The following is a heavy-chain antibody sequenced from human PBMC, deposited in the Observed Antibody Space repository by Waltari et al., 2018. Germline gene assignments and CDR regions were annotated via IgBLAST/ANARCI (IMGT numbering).Heavy chain of an antibody. CDR2: INAGNGNT. J-gene: IGHJ4*02. D-gene: IGHD6-13*01. CDR1: GYTFTSYA. V-gene: IGHV1-3*01. CDR3: TRAGWQQLAYFDY. Sequence: QVQLVQSGAEVKKPGASVKVSCKASGYTFTSYAMHWVRQAPGQRLEWMGWINAGNGNTKYSQKFQGRVTITRDTSASTAYMELSSLRSEDTAVYYCTRAGWQQLAYFDYWGQGTLVTVSS.